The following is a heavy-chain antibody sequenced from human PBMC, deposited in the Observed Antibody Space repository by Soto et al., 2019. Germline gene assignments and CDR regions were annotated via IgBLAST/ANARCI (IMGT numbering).Heavy chain of an antibody. V-gene: IGHV1-8*02. CDR2: MNPNSGNT. J-gene: IGHJ5*02. D-gene: IGHD2-2*01. Sequence: ASVKVSCTASGYTFSGYYIHWVRQAPGQGLEWMGWMNPNSGNTSYAQKFQGRVTMTRNTSISTAYMELSSLRSEDTAVYCCARGVLDFSSTSCYLGNWFDPCGQGTLVTVSS. CDR1: GYTFSGYY. CDR3: ARGVLDFSSTSCYLGNWFDP.